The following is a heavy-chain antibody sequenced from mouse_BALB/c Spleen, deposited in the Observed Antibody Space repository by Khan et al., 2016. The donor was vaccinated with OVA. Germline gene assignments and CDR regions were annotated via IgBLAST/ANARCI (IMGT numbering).Heavy chain of an antibody. CDR1: GYSFTAYY. D-gene: IGHD2-14*01. J-gene: IGHJ3*01. CDR2: INPNTDTT. Sequence: EVQLQQSGPDLVKTGASVKISCKASGYSFTAYYMNWVKLSHGKSLECIGRINPNTDTTNYTQKFKGMAILTVDTSSSTAYMELRILTSEDSAVYFSARGYDFIAYWGQGTLVTVSA. V-gene: IGHV1-26*01. CDR3: ARGYDFIAY.